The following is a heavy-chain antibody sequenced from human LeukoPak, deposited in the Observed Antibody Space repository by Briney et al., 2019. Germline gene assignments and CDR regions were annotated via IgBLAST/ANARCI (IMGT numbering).Heavy chain of an antibody. CDR1: GFTFNNYA. CDR2: VSYAGSNE. CDR3: ARAAGMDV. J-gene: IGHJ6*02. V-gene: IGHV3-30*04. Sequence: GGSLRLSCAASGFTFNNYAMHWVRQAPGKGLEWVAVVSYAGSNEYYADSVKGRFTISRDKSKNTLYLQMNSLRPDDTAVYYCARAAGMDVWGQGTTVTVSS.